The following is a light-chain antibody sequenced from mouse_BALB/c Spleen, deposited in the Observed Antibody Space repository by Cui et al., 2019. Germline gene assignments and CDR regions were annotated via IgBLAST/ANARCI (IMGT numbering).Light chain of an antibody. J-gene: IGKJ2*01. V-gene: IGKV12-44*01. CDR1: ENIYSY. Sequence: IKMTQSPVSLSASVGENVTISCRASENIYSYVAWYQQKQGKSPQLLVYNARTLAEGVPARFSGSGSGTQFSLKINRVQPEDFGSYYCQQHYGTPDTFGGGTKLEIK. CDR2: NAR. CDR3: QQHYGTPDT.